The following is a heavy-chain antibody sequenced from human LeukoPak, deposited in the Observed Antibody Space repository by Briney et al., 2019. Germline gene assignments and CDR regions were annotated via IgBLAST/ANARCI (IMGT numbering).Heavy chain of an antibody. J-gene: IGHJ4*02. V-gene: IGHV1-18*01. D-gene: IGHD3-3*01. Sequence: ASVKVSCKASGYTFTSYGISWVRQAPGQGLEWMGWISAYNGNTNYAQKLQGRVTMTTDTSTSTAYMELRSLRSDDTAVYYCARDTYDFWSGYYNFDYWGQGTLVTVS. CDR1: GYTFTSYG. CDR2: ISAYNGNT. CDR3: ARDTYDFWSGYYNFDY.